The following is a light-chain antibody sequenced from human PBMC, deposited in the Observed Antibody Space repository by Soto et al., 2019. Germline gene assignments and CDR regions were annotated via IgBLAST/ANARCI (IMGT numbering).Light chain of an antibody. Sequence: QSVLTQPASVSGSPGQSITISCTGTSSDVGGYNYVSWYQQHPGKAPKLMIYDVSDRPSGVSSRFSGSKSGNTASLTISGLQAEDEADYYCSSYTSSSTLVFGGGTNLTVL. CDR2: DVS. V-gene: IGLV2-14*03. CDR3: SSYTSSSTLV. J-gene: IGLJ2*01. CDR1: SSDVGGYNY.